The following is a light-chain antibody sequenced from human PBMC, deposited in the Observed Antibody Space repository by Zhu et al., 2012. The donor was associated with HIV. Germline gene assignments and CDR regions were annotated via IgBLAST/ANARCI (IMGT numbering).Light chain of an antibody. Sequence: IVLTQSPATLSLSPGERATVSCRASRSVRSFLAWYQQKPGQAPRLLIYDASTRATGIPARFSGSGSGTDFTLTISSLEPEDFAVYYCQHRDNWPPGLAFGEGPRWRSN. CDR1: RSVRSF. J-gene: IGKJ4*01. V-gene: IGKV3-11*01. CDR3: QHRDNWPPGLA. CDR2: DAS.